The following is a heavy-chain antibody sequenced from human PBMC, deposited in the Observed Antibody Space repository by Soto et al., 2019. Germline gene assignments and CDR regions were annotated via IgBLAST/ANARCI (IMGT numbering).Heavy chain of an antibody. J-gene: IGHJ3*02. D-gene: IGHD2-2*01. CDR3: ARVCSSTSCYWDIDAFDI. V-gene: IGHV1-69*06. CDR2: IIPIFGTA. CDR1: GGTFSSYA. Sequence: GASVKVSCKASGGTFSSYAISWVRQAPGQGLEWMGGIIPIFGTANYAQKFQGRVTITADKSTSTAYMELSSLRSEDTAVYYCARVCSSTSCYWDIDAFDIWGQGTVVTVSS.